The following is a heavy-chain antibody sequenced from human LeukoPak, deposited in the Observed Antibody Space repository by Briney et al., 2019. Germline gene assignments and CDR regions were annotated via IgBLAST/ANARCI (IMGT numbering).Heavy chain of an antibody. CDR3: ARLVAGAFAP. J-gene: IGHJ5*02. CDR1: GGSFSGYY. Sequence: PSETLSLTCAVYGGSFSGYYWHWIRQPPGKGLEWIGEINHSGSPNYNPSLKSRVTLSVDTSKNQFSLKLSSVTAADTAVYYCARLVAGAFAPWGQGPLVTVPS. V-gene: IGHV4-34*01. D-gene: IGHD6-19*01. CDR2: INHSGSP.